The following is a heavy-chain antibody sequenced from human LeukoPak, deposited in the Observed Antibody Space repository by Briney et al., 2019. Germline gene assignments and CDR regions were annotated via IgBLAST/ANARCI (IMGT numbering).Heavy chain of an antibody. CDR2: ISSSSSYI. Sequence: GGSLRLSCADSGFTFSTFSMNWVRQAPGKGLEWVSFISSSSSYIYYADSVKGRFTISRDTAKNSLYLQMNSLRAEDTAVYYCARGGKPFDYWGQGTLVTVSS. CDR3: ARGGKPFDY. D-gene: IGHD1-1*01. J-gene: IGHJ4*02. V-gene: IGHV3-21*01. CDR1: GFTFSTFS.